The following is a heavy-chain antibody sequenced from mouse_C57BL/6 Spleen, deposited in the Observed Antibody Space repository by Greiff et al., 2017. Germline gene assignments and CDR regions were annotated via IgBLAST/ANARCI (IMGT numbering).Heavy chain of an antibody. CDR2: INPNNGGT. V-gene: IGHV1-22*01. CDR3: ARDYGSGFDY. J-gene: IGHJ2*01. Sequence: EVQLQQSGPELVKPGASVKMSCKASGYTFTDYNMHWVKQSHGKSLEWIGYINPNNGGTSYNQKFKGKATLTVNKSSSTAYMGLRSLTSEDSAVYYCARDYGSGFDYWGQGTTLTVSS. D-gene: IGHD1-1*01. CDR1: GYTFTDYN.